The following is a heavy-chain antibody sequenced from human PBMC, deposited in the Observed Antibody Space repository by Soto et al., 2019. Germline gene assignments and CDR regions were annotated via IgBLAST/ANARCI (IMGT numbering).Heavy chain of an antibody. CDR2: ISSSSSTI. Sequence: GGSLRLSCAASGFTFSSYSMNWVRQAPGKGLEWVSYISSSSSTIYYADSVKGRFTISRDNAKNSLYLQMNSLRAEDTAVYYCARDRRLIAAVRRQAFDIWGQGTMVTVSS. CDR3: ARDRRLIAAVRRQAFDI. J-gene: IGHJ3*02. CDR1: GFTFSSYS. V-gene: IGHV3-48*01. D-gene: IGHD6-13*01.